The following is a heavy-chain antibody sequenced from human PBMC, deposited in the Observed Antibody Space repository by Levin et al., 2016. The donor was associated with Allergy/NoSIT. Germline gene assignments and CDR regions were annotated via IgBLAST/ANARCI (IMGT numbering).Heavy chain of an antibody. CDR1: GGSVSSDTYY. Sequence: SETLSLTCAVSGGSVSSDTYYWTWIRQPPGKRLEWIGYTFHSGSTHYNPSLKGRVTISLDTSRNQFSLKVSSVTAADTAVYYCATEQATNGLFEFWGQGTLVSVSS. V-gene: IGHV4-61*01. J-gene: IGHJ4*02. D-gene: IGHD2-8*01. CDR3: ATEQATNGLFEF. CDR2: TFHSGST.